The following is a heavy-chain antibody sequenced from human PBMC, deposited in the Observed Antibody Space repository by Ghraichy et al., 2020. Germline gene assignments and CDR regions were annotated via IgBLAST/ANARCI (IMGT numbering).Heavy chain of an antibody. CDR1: GGSISSSIYY. V-gene: IGHV4-39*01. CDR3: ARLDSSGYLIYYYYMDV. J-gene: IGHJ6*03. D-gene: IGHD3-22*01. CDR2: IYYSGST. Sequence: SQTLSLTCTVSGGSISSSIYYWGWIRQPLGKGLEWIGSIYYSGSTYYNPSLKSRVTISVDTPKNQFSLKLSSVTAADTAVYYCARLDSSGYLIYYYYMDVWGKGTTVTVSS.